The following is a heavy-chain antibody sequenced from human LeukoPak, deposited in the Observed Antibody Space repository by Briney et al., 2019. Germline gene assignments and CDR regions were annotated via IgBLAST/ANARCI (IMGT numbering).Heavy chain of an antibody. J-gene: IGHJ6*03. CDR1: GFTFSSFD. CDR2: IGTASDT. Sequence: PGGSLRLSCAASGFTFSSFDMHWVRHPTGQGLEWVSTIGTASDTYYPGSVEGRFTLSRDNAKNSLYLQMNSLTAGDTAAYYCARGQPRGKYYYRYVWGKGTTVSVSS. V-gene: IGHV3-13*01. CDR3: ARGQPRGKYYYRYV. D-gene: IGHD1-26*01.